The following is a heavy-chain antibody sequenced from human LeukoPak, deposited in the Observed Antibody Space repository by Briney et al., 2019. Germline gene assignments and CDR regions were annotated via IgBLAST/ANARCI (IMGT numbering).Heavy chain of an antibody. D-gene: IGHD2-21*01. J-gene: IGHJ4*02. V-gene: IGHV4-39*07. CDR3: ARGLKHDPFDY. Sequence: SETLSLTCTVSGGSISSSSYYWGWIRQPPGKGLEWIGSIYYSGSTYYNPSLKSQVTMSVDTSKNQFSLKLSSVTAADTAVYYCARGLKHDPFDYWGQGTLVTVSS. CDR2: IYYSGST. CDR1: GGSISSSSYY.